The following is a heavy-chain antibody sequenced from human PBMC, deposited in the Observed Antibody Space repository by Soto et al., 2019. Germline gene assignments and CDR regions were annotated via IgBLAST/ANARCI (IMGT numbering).Heavy chain of an antibody. J-gene: IGHJ5*02. D-gene: IGHD5-12*01. CDR3: AKGVAAIAP. CDR2: IYYSGST. V-gene: IGHV4-59*01. Sequence: TRSVNCRVSGESICRYYWTWIRQPPGKGLEWIGYIYYSGSTNYNPSLKSRVTISVDTSKNQFSLKLTSVTAADTAVYYCAKGVAAIAPWGQGTLVTV. CDR1: GESICRYY.